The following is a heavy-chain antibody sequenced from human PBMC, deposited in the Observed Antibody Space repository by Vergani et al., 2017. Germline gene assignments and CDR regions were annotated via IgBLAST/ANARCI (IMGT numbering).Heavy chain of an antibody. D-gene: IGHD6-13*01. J-gene: IGHJ4*02. V-gene: IGHV4-31*01. CDR1: GGSISSGGYY. CDR3: ARAEEDSSWYYFDY. Sequence: QVQLQESGPGLVKPSQTLSLTCTVSGGSISSGGYYWSWIRQHQGKGLEWIGYIYYSGSTYYNPSLKCLVTISVDTSKNQFSLKLSSVTAADTAGYYCARAEEDSSWYYFDYWGQGTLVTVSS. CDR2: IYYSGST.